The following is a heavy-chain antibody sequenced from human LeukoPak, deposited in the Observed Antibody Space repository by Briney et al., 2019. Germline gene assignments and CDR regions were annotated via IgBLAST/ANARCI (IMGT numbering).Heavy chain of an antibody. CDR3: SEGYSGAGAKYYFDF. CDR1: GFTFRDHG. V-gene: IGHV3-49*04. D-gene: IGHD2-21*01. J-gene: IGHJ4*02. Sequence: SLPLSCLTSGFTFRDHGLGWVGPAPGMGLGWVSFSSSRMYGGAPEDAASVRGRFSVSRDDSESIAYLQKNNLKSQDTAVYYWSEGYSGAGAKYYFDFWSPGTLVTVSS. CDR2: SSSRMYGGAP.